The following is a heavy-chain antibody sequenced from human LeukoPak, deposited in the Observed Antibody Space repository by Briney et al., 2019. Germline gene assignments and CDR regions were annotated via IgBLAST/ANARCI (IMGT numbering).Heavy chain of an antibody. CDR1: GYTFTGYY. J-gene: IGHJ5*02. D-gene: IGHD2-2*01. CDR2: INPNSGGT. CDR3: ARDYCSSTSCLVDWFDP. Sequence: ASVKVSCKASGYTFTGYYMHWVRQAPGQGVEWMGWINPNSGGTNYAQKFQGRVTMTRDTSINTAYMELSRLRSDDTAVYYCARDYCSSTSCLVDWFDPWGQGTLVTVSS. V-gene: IGHV1-2*02.